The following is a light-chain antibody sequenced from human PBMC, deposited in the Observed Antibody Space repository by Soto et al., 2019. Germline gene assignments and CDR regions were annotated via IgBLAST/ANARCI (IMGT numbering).Light chain of an antibody. V-gene: IGKV1-5*01. CDR1: QSISSW. J-gene: IGKJ1*01. CDR3: QQYNSYRK. CDR2: DAS. Sequence: DIQMTQSPSTLSSSVVDRVTITCRASQSISSWLAWYQQKPGKAPKLLIYDASSLDSGVPSRFSGSGSGTEFTLTISSLQPDDFATYYCQQYNSYRKFGQGPKVEIK.